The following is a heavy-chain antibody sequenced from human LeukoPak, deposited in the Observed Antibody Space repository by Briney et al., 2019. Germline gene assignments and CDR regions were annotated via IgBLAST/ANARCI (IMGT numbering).Heavy chain of an antibody. D-gene: IGHD6-6*01. J-gene: IGHJ4*02. CDR1: GFTFSTYS. Sequence: GGSLRLSCAASGFTFSTYSMNWVRQAPGKGLEWVSSINNAGTYVYYADSVKGRFTISRDNAKKSLCLQMNSLRAEDTAVYYCARVDYSSSSVPFGYWGQGTLVTVSS. V-gene: IGHV3-21*01. CDR3: ARVDYSSSSVPFGY. CDR2: INNAGTYV.